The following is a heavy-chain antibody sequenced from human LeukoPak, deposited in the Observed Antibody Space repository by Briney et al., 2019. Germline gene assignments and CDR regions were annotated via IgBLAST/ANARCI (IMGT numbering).Heavy chain of an antibody. Sequence: GGSLRLSCAASGFIFSNYWIHWVRQAPGKGLVWVSRINNDGSSTSYADSVKGRFTISRDNAKNTLYLQMNSLRAEDTAVYYCSLSVAAPGTFDYWGQGTLVTVSS. J-gene: IGHJ4*02. CDR2: INNDGSST. D-gene: IGHD6-13*01. CDR3: SLSVAAPGTFDY. V-gene: IGHV3-74*01. CDR1: GFIFSNYW.